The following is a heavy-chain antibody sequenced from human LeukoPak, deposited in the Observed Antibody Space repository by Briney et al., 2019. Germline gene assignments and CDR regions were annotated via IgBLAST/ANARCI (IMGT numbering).Heavy chain of an antibody. CDR3: AKDMANYYDSSGYYDY. J-gene: IGHJ4*02. CDR2: ISWNSGSI. D-gene: IGHD3-22*01. Sequence: GGSLRLSCAASGFTFDDYAMHWVRQAPGKGLEWVSGISWNSGSIGYADSVKGRFTISRDNAKNSLYLQMNSLRAEDTALYYCAKDMANYYDSSGYYDYWGQGTLVTVSS. CDR1: GFTFDDYA. V-gene: IGHV3-9*01.